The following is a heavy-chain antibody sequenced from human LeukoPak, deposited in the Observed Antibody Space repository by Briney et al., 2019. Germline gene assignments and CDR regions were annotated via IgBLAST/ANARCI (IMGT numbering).Heavy chain of an antibody. CDR3: AKYSYDSGTYSLDY. CDR2: VNGGGDNT. D-gene: IGHD3-10*01. CDR1: GGSISSGDYY. J-gene: IGHJ4*02. V-gene: IGHV3-23*01. Sequence: LSLTCTVSGGSISSGDYYWSWVRQAPGKGLEWVSAVNGGGDNTYYADSVKGRFTVSRDNSKNTLSLQMNSLRAEDTAVYYCAKYSYDSGTYSLDYWGQGTLVTVSS.